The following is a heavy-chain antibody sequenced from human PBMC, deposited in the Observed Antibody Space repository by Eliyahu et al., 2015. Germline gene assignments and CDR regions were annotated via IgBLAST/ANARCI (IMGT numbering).Heavy chain of an antibody. Sequence: EVQLVESGGGLVQPGGSLRLSCAASGFTFRSYSMNWVRQAPGKGLEWXPXISTSSSKIXYADXXRGRFTISRDNAQNSLYLEMNSLRDEDTAIYYCARDSPNYYGSDGIYYREKLFDYWGQGSLVTVSS. D-gene: IGHD3-22*01. V-gene: IGHV3-48*02. CDR2: ISTSSSKI. CDR1: GFTFRSYS. CDR3: ARDSPNYYGSDGIYYREKLFDY. J-gene: IGHJ4*02.